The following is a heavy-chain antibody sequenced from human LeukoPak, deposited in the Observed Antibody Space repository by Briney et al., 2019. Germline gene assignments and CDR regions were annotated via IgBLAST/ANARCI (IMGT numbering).Heavy chain of an antibody. CDR2: MNPNSGNT. J-gene: IGHJ6*03. Sequence: GASVKVSSKASGYSFTSYDIDWVRQAPGQGLEWMGWMNPNSGNTGYAEKFQGRVTMTRNTSISTAYMELSSLRSEDTAVYYCARANYGSGSYHPYYYYMDVWGQGTTVTVSS. CDR1: GYSFTSYD. D-gene: IGHD3-10*01. CDR3: ARANYGSGSYHPYYYYMDV. V-gene: IGHV1-8*01.